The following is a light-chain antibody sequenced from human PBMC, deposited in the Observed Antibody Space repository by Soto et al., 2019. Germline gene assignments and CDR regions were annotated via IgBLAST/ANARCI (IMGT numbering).Light chain of an antibody. V-gene: IGKV1-5*01. CDR3: QQYHAYYS. CDR2: DVS. CDR1: QDISRW. Sequence: DIQMTQSPPTLPASAGDRVTITCRASQDISRWLAWYQQKPGKAPELLIYDVSTLQSGVPSRFSGTGYGKELSTKTSTLPNEDFETYYCQQYHAYYSVGKGTKV. J-gene: IGKJ2*03.